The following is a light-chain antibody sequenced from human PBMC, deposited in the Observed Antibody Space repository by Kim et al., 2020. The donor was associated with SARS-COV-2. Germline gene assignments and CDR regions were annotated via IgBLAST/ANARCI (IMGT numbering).Light chain of an antibody. J-gene: IGLJ2*01. CDR3: ASWDDILNALV. CDR1: SSNIGDNP. CDR2: SNY. V-gene: IGLV1-44*01. Sequence: QSVLTQPPSASGTPGQRVTISCSGTSSNIGDNPVTWYQQVPGTAPKLLIYSNYQRPSGVPDRFSGSTSGTSASLAISGLQSADEADYFCASWDDILNALVFGGGTQLTVL.